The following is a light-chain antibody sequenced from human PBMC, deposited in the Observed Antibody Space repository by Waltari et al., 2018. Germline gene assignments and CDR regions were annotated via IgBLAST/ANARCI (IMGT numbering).Light chain of an antibody. CDR3: SSYTSTRVFYV. CDR2: DVI. V-gene: IGLV2-14*02. J-gene: IGLJ1*01. Sequence: QSALTQPASVSGSPGQSITISCTGSNSDVGSFNLVSWYQQHPGNAPKLIIYDVIHRPAGVSNRFSGSKSANTASLTISGLQAEDEADYYCSSYTSTRVFYVSGTGTTVIVL. CDR1: NSDVGSFNL.